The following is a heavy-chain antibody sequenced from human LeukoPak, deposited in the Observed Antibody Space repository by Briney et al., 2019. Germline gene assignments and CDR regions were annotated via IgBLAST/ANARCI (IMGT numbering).Heavy chain of an antibody. J-gene: IGHJ4*02. V-gene: IGHV3-21*01. CDR3: ASSPKLYSSSWGFDY. D-gene: IGHD6-13*01. CDR2: ISSSSSYI. Sequence: GGSLRLSCAASQFTFSSYAMSWVRQAPGKGLEWVSSISSSSSYIYYADSVKGRFTISRDNAKNSLYLQMNSLRAEDTAVYYCASSPKLYSSSWGFDYWGQGTLVTVSS. CDR1: QFTFSSYA.